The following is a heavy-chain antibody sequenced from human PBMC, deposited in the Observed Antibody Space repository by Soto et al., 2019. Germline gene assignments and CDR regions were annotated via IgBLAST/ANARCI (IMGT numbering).Heavy chain of an antibody. CDR1: GGSINSSSYF. D-gene: IGHD6-19*01. CDR3: ARHYSRGSSNVFDP. V-gene: IGHV4-39*01. Sequence: SETLSLTCSVSGGSINSSSYFWGWVRQPPGKGLEWIGSIYYSGSTYYSPSLRSRVTISVDTSKNQFPLKLSSVTAADTAVFYCARHYSRGSSNVFDPWGHGTLVTVSS. CDR2: IYYSGST. J-gene: IGHJ5*02.